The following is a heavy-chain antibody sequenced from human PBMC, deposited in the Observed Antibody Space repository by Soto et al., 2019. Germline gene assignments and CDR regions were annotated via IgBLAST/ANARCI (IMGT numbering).Heavy chain of an antibody. CDR1: GGSFSGYY. CDR2: INHSGST. V-gene: IGHV4-34*01. J-gene: IGHJ6*02. CDR3: ARGGDYYGSGSYYPNYYGMDV. Sequence: SETLSLTCAVYGGSFSGYYWSWIRQPPGKGLEWIGEINHSGSTNYNPSLKSRVTISVDTSKNQFSLKLSSVTAADTAVYYCARGGDYYGSGSYYPNYYGMDVWGQGTTVTVSS. D-gene: IGHD3-10*01.